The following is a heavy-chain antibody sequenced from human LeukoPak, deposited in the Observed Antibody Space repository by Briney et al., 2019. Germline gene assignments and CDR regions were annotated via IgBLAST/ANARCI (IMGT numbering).Heavy chain of an antibody. Sequence: ASVTVSCKTSGYTFTSYGISWVRQAPGQGLEWMGWISAYNGNTNYAQKLQGRVTMTTDTSTSTAYMDLRSLKSDDTAVYYCARGLWFGPFDYWGQGTLVTVSS. J-gene: IGHJ4*02. CDR2: ISAYNGNT. CDR3: ARGLWFGPFDY. V-gene: IGHV1-18*01. D-gene: IGHD3-10*01. CDR1: GYTFTSYG.